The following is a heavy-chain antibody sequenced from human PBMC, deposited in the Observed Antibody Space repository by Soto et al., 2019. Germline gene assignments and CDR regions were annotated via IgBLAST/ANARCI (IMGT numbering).Heavy chain of an antibody. J-gene: IGHJ4*02. CDR2: IYWDDDK. Sequence: QITLKESGPTLVKPTQTLTLTCTFSGFSLSTRGVAVGWIRQPPGKALEWLALIYWDDDKRYSPSLKSRLTLTNDPSKHQLVLTMANMDPVDTATYYCAHSAAHDYVWGLSYWGQGTLVTVSS. D-gene: IGHD3-16*01. CDR3: AHSAAHDYVWGLSY. CDR1: GFSLSTRGVA. V-gene: IGHV2-5*02.